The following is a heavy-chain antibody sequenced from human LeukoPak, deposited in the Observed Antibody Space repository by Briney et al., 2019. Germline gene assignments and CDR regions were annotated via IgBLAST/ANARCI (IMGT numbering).Heavy chain of an antibody. J-gene: IGHJ5*01. CDR2: IIWDGGFS. V-gene: IGHV3-43D*03. D-gene: IGHD1-7*01. CDR1: GFTFADYP. CDR3: AKDIGLFNWNFVFDY. Sequence: GGSLRLSCAAAGFTFADYPMHWVRHTPGKGLGWVSLIIWDGGFSYYADSVRGRFSISRDNTKNSLYLQMTSLRAEDTALYYCAKDIGLFNWNFVFDYWGQGTLVTVSS.